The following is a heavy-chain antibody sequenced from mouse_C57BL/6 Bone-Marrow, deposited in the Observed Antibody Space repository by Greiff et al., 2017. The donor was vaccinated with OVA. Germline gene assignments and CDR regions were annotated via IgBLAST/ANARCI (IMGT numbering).Heavy chain of an antibody. CDR2: IYPGDGDT. CDR3: ARQLRRGFAY. D-gene: IGHD3-2*02. J-gene: IGHJ3*01. V-gene: IGHV1-82*01. CDR1: GYAFSSSW. Sequence: QVQLQQSGPELVKPGASVKISCKASGYAFSSSWMNWVKQRPGKGLEWIGRIYPGDGDTNYNGKFKGKATLTADKSSSTAYMQLSSLTSEDSAVYCCARQLRRGFAYWGQGTLVTVSA.